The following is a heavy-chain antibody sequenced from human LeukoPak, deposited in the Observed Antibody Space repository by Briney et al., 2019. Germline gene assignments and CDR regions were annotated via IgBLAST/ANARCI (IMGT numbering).Heavy chain of an antibody. Sequence: SETLSLTCTVSGRSISSYYGSWIRQPAGKGMEWIGRIYTSGSTNYNPSVKSGVTMSVDTSKNQFSLKRSSVAAADTPLYYCARPTVSTADDVFDIWGQGTMVTVSS. CDR1: GRSISSYY. CDR2: IYTSGST. D-gene: IGHD5/OR15-5a*01. V-gene: IGHV4-4*07. J-gene: IGHJ3*02. CDR3: ARPTVSTADDVFDI.